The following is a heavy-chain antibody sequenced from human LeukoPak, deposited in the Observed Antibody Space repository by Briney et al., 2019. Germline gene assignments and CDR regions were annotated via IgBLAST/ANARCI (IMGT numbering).Heavy chain of an antibody. Sequence: GGSLRLSCAASGFTFSSYAMSWVRQAPGKGLEWVSAISATNTYYADSVKGRFTISRDNSKNTLYLQMNSLRAEDTAVYYCAKETPYKAFWSGHNYWGQGALVTVLS. J-gene: IGHJ4*02. CDR3: AKETPYKAFWSGHNY. CDR1: GFTFSSYA. CDR2: ISATNT. V-gene: IGHV3-23*01. D-gene: IGHD3-3*01.